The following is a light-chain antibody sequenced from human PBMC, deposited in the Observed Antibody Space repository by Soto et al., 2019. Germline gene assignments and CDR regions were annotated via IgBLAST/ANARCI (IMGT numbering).Light chain of an antibody. V-gene: IGKV3-20*01. Sequence: ENVLTQSPGRLSLSPGDRVTLSCRASRTVDDNSLAWYQQKPGQAPRLLIFDALNRATGIPDRFSGSGSGTDFALTINRLEPEDFALYFCQQYGSSPFTFGPGTTVDV. CDR1: RTVDDNS. J-gene: IGKJ3*01. CDR3: QQYGSSPFT. CDR2: DAL.